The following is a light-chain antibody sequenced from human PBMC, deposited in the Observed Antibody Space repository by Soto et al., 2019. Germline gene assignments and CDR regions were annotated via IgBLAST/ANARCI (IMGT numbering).Light chain of an antibody. CDR2: QTS. CDR1: QNIIEY. J-gene: IGKJ2*01. CDR3: QHYSTYPYT. Sequence: DIQMTQSPSTLSASVGDRFTITCRASQNIIEYLAWYQQKPGKAPKLLIYQTSTLESGVPSRFSGSGFGTEFTLNISSLQPDDFATYYCQHYSTYPYTFGQGSKLEIK. V-gene: IGKV1-5*03.